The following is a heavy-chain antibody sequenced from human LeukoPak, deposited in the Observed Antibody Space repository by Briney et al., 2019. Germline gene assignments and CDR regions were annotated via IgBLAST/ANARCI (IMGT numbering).Heavy chain of an antibody. Sequence: ASVKVSCKASGYTFTGYYMHWVRQAPGQGLEWMGWINPNSGGTNYAQKFQGRVTMTRDTSISTAYMELSRLRSDDTAVYYCARDAYSSGWSLYYYYYGMDVWGQGTTATVSS. CDR3: ARDAYSSGWSLYYYYYGMDV. CDR2: INPNSGGT. V-gene: IGHV1-2*02. CDR1: GYTFTGYY. J-gene: IGHJ6*02. D-gene: IGHD6-19*01.